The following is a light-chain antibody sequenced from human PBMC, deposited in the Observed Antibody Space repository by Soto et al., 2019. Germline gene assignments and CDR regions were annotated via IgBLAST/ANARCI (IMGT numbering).Light chain of an antibody. V-gene: IGLV1-51*02. CDR3: ATWDSSLSARV. CDR2: ENN. J-gene: IGLJ1*01. Sequence: QSVLTQPPSVSAAPGQKVTISCSGSSSNIGNNYVSWYQQLPGTAPKLLIYENNKRPSGIPDRFSGSKSGTSATLGITGLQTGDDADYYCATWDSSLSARVFGTGTKVTV. CDR1: SSNIGNNY.